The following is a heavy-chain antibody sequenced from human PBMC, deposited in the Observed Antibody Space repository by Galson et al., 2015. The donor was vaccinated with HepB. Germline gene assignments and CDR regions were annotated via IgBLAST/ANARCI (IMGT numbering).Heavy chain of an antibody. D-gene: IGHD6-13*01. Sequence: QSGAEVKKPGTSVKVSCKASGYTFTSYGISWVRQAPGQGLEWMGWISAYNGNTNYAQKLQGRVTMTTDTSTSTAYMELRSLRSDDTAVYYCARVPPAAAGIFNYYYYYMGVWGKGTTVTVSS. V-gene: IGHV1-18*01. CDR1: GYTFTSYG. CDR2: ISAYNGNT. CDR3: ARVPPAAAGIFNYYYYYMGV. J-gene: IGHJ6*03.